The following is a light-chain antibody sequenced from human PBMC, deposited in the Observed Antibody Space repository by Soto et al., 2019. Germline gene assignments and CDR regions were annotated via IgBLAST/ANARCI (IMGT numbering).Light chain of an antibody. V-gene: IGKV1-5*03. J-gene: IGKJ4*01. CDR1: QSISTW. CDR3: QQYNSYPLT. Sequence: DIQMTQSPSTLSASVGDRVTITCRASQSISTWLAWYQQKPGKASKLLIYKASSLQSGVPSRFSGSGSGTESTLTISRLQPDDFATYYCQQYNSYPLTFGGGTKVEIK. CDR2: KAS.